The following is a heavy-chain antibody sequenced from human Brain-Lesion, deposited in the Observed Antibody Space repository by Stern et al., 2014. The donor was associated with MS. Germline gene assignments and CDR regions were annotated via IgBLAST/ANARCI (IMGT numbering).Heavy chain of an antibody. J-gene: IGHJ4*02. CDR3: ATLSPGAGGNDYRHFDY. D-gene: IGHD1-26*01. Sequence: QVQLEESGAEVKKPGASVKVSCKVSGYTLTELSMHWVRQAPRKGLEWMGGFDPEDGETIYAQKFQGRVTMTEDTSTDTAYMELSSLRSEDTAVYYCATLSPGAGGNDYRHFDYWGQGTLVTVSS. CDR1: GYTLTELS. V-gene: IGHV1-24*01. CDR2: FDPEDGET.